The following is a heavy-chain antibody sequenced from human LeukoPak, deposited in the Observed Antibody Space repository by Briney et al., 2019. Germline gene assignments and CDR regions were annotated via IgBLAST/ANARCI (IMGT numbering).Heavy chain of an antibody. V-gene: IGHV3-74*03. Sequence: GGSLRPSCAVSGFTFRSYWMHWVRQAPGKGLVWVSSIKSDGSSTTYADSVKGRFTISRDNAENTLYLQMNSLRVEDTAVYYCARISTMVRHYWGQGTLVTVSS. CDR1: GFTFRSYW. CDR3: ARISTMVRHY. CDR2: IKSDGSST. D-gene: IGHD3-10*01. J-gene: IGHJ4*02.